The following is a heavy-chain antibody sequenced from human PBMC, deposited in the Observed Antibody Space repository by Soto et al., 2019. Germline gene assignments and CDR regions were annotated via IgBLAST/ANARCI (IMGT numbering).Heavy chain of an antibody. V-gene: IGHV3-72*01. CDR3: ARYIVATKYLDY. CDR1: GFTFSDHY. CDR2: IKNKPKSYTT. J-gene: IGHJ4*02. D-gene: IGHD5-12*01. Sequence: EVQLVESGGGLVQPGGSLRLSCAASGFTFSDHYMDWVRQAPGKGLEWIGRIKNKPKSYTTQYAASVKGRFTISRVDSINSLHLQMESLRADDTVVYYCARYIVATKYLDYWGQGTLVTVSS.